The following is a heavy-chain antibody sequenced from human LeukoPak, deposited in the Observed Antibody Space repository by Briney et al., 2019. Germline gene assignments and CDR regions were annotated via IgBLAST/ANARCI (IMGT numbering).Heavy chain of an antibody. D-gene: IGHD6-19*01. V-gene: IGHV3-11*06. CDR1: GFNFNDHY. CDR2: ISSSSNYI. CDR3: ARGTLGAWGW. Sequence: GGSLRLSCAASGFNFNDHYMSWIRQAPGKGLEWVSSISSSSNYIHYADSVKGRFTISRDNAKNSLYLQMNSLRAEDTAVYFCARGTLGAWGWWGQGTLVTVSS. J-gene: IGHJ4*02.